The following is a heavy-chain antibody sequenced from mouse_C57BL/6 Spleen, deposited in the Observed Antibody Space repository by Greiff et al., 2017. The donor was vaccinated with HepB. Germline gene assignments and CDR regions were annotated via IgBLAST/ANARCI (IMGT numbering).Heavy chain of an antibody. J-gene: IGHJ2*01. Sequence: EVHLVESGPGLVKPSQSLSLTCSVTGYSITSGYSWNWIRQFPGNKLEWMGYISYDGSNNYNPSLKNRISITRDTSKNQFFLKLNSVTTEDTATYYCATFDYWGQGTTLTVSS. CDR2: ISYDGSN. CDR1: GYSITSGYS. CDR3: ATFDY. V-gene: IGHV3-6*01.